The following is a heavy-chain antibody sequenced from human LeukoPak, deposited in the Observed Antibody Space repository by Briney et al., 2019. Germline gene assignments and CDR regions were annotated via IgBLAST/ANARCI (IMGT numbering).Heavy chain of an antibody. V-gene: IGHV3-74*01. CDR1: GLAFSAYK. Sequence: GGSLRLSCAASGLAFSAYKMHWVRQAPRKGLVWVSRISTDGYTTDYADFVQGRFTASRDNTKNTWSLEMNSLRAEDTAVYYCAKDPVGGSVTDYFDYWGQGTLVTVSS. CDR3: AKDPVGGSVTDYFDY. CDR2: ISTDGYTT. D-gene: IGHD1-26*01. J-gene: IGHJ4*02.